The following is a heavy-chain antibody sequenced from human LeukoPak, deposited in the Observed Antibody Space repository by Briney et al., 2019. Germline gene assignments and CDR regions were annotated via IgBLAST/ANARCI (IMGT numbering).Heavy chain of an antibody. V-gene: IGHV3-7*04. Sequence: PGGSLRLSCEAPAFTFRSYWMSRVRQAPGTGLDWVANIKKDGSEKYYVDSVKGRFTISRDNAKNSLFLQMMSLRAEDTVLYYYTMDSSGWSHFDYWGQGTPVTVSS. CDR1: AFTFRSYW. D-gene: IGHD6-19*01. CDR3: TMDSSGWSHFDY. CDR2: IKKDGSEK. J-gene: IGHJ4*02.